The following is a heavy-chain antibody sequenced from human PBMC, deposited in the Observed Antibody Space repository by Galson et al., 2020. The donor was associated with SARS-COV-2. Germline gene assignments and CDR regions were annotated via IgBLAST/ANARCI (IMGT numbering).Heavy chain of an antibody. Sequence: SQTLSLTCAVYGGSFSGYYWSWIRQPPGKGLEWIGEINHSGSTNYNPSLKSRVTISVDTSKNQFSLTRSSVTAADTAVYYGARGPTIFGVGPTRVLYDWGQGTLVTVSS. J-gene: IGHJ4*02. CDR3: ARGPTIFGVGPTRVLYD. D-gene: IGHD3-3*01. CDR2: INHSGST. V-gene: IGHV4-34*01. CDR1: GGSFSGYY.